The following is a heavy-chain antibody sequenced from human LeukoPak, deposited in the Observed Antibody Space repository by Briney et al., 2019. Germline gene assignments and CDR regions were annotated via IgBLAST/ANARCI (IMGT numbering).Heavy chain of an antibody. CDR1: GGSMNSYY. D-gene: IGHD3-9*01. CDR3: ARHVWLQPFDY. Sequence: SETLSFTCSVSGGSMNSYYWSWIRQFPGKGLEWIGYIYYSGSTNYNPSLKSRVTISVDTSKNQFSLKLSSVTAADTAVYYCARHVWLQPFDYWGQGTLVTVSS. CDR2: IYYSGST. V-gene: IGHV4-59*08. J-gene: IGHJ4*02.